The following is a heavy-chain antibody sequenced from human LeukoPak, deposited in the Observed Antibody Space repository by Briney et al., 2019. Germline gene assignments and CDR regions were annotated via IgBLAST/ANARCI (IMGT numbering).Heavy chain of an antibody. CDR2: TYTSGST. V-gene: IGHV4-4*07. J-gene: IGHJ5*02. CDR3: AREGTYYYDSSGPWWFDP. D-gene: IGHD3-22*01. Sequence: SETLSLTCTVSGGSISSYYWSWIRQPAGKGLEWIGRTYTSGSTNYNPSLKSRVTMSVDTSKNQFSLKLSSVTAADTAVYYCAREGTYYYDSSGPWWFDPWGQGTLVTVSS. CDR1: GGSISSYY.